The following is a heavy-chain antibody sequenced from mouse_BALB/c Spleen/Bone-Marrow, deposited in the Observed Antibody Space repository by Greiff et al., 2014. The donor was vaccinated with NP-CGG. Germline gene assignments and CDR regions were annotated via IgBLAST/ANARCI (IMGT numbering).Heavy chain of an antibody. CDR2: INPGSGGT. CDR3: ARRDGNYAWFAY. J-gene: IGHJ3*01. Sequence: QVQLKHSGAELVRPGTSVKVSCKASGYAFTNYLIEWVKQRPGQGLEWIGVINPGSGGTNYNEKFKGKATLTADKSSSTAYMQLSSLTSDDSAVYFCARRDGNYAWFAYWGQGTLVTVSA. CDR1: GYAFTNYL. V-gene: IGHV1-54*03. D-gene: IGHD2-1*01.